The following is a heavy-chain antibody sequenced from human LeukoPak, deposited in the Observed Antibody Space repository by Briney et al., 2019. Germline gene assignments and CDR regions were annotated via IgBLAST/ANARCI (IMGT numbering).Heavy chain of an antibody. CDR2: IYYSGST. Sequence: PSETLSLTCTVSGGSISSTSYYWVWIRQPPGKGLEWIGNIYYSGSTYYNPSLKSRVTISVDTSKNQFSLKLSSVTAADTAVYYCARVSSTWPHYYFDYWGQGTLVTVSS. CDR1: GGSISSTSYY. J-gene: IGHJ4*02. CDR3: ARVSSTWPHYYFDY. V-gene: IGHV4-39*07.